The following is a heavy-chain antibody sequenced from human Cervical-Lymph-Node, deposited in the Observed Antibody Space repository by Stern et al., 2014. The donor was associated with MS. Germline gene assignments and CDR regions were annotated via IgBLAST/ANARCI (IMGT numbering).Heavy chain of an antibody. Sequence: VHLVESGAEVKTPGASVKVSCKASGYTFTNQRIHWVRQAPGQGLEWMGIINPSDGRTIYAQKIQGRVTMTRDTSTTTFYMELSSLRSEDTAVYYCAGEADAWGQGTLVTVYS. CDR1: GYTFTNQR. J-gene: IGHJ4*02. V-gene: IGHV1-46*01. CDR3: AGEADA. D-gene: IGHD6-6*01. CDR2: INPSDGRT.